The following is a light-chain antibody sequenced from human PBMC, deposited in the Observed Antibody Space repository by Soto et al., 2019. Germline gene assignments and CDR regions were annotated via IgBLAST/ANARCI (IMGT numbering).Light chain of an antibody. CDR3: QQYGSSPRT. CDR1: QSVSSSY. J-gene: IGKJ1*01. CDR2: GAS. Sequence: EIVLTQSPGTLSLSPGERATLSCRASQSVSSSYLAWYQQKPGQAPRLLIYGASSRATGIPDRFIGIGSGTDFTLTISRLEPEDFAVYYCQQYGSSPRTFGQGTKVDIK. V-gene: IGKV3-20*01.